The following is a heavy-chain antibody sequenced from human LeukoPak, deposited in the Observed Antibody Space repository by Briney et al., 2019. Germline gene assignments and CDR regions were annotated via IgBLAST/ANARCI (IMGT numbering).Heavy chain of an antibody. V-gene: IGHV5-51*01. CDR3: ARQRWLQLDAFDI. CDR2: IYPGDSDT. J-gene: IGHJ3*02. CDR1: GYSFTGYW. Sequence: GESLKISCKGSGYSFTGYWIGWVRQMPGKGLEWMGIIYPGDSDTRYSPSFQGQITISADKSISTAYLQWSSLKASDTAMYYCARQRWLQLDAFDIWGQGTMVTVSS. D-gene: IGHD5-24*01.